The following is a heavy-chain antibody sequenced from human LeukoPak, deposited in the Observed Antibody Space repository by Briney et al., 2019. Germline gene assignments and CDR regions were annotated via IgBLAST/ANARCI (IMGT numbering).Heavy chain of an antibody. CDR3: ARGKSSSWYYLDY. CDR2: ISGSGAGT. D-gene: IGHD6-13*01. J-gene: IGHJ4*02. Sequence: GSLRLSCAASGFTFSSYAMSWVRQAPGKGLEWVSGISGSGAGTYYADSVKGRFTISRDNSKNTLYLQMNSLRAEDTAVYYCARGKSSSWYYLDYWGQGTLVTVSS. V-gene: IGHV3-23*01. CDR1: GFTFSSYA.